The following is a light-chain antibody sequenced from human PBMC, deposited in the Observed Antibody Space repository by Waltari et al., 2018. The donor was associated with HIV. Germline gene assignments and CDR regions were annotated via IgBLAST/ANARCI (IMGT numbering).Light chain of an antibody. CDR3: ASFTGDDTLL. V-gene: IGLV2-14*03. CDR1: DSDCCRYNF. J-gene: IGLJ3*02. Sequence: SAVTQPASVSGLPGQSITISCTGGDSDCCRYNFFYWYPQHPGLVPRLLLYDVDSRAPGISDRFSGSRSGPTASLNISRLRAEDEADYYCASFTGDDTLLFGGGTKVTVL. CDR2: DVD.